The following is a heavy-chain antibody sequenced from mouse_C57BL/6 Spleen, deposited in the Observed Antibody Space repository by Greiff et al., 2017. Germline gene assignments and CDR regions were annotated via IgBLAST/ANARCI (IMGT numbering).Heavy chain of an antibody. D-gene: IGHD2-1*01. V-gene: IGHV5-9-1*02. CDR2: ISSGGDYI. CDR3: TREGNFLFDY. Sequence: EVKLVESGEGLVKPGGSLKLSCAATGFTFSSYAMSWVRQTPEKRLEWVAYISSGGDYIYYADTVKGRFTISRDNARNTLYLQMSSLKSEDTAMYYCTREGNFLFDYWGQGTTLTVSS. J-gene: IGHJ2*01. CDR1: GFTFSSYA.